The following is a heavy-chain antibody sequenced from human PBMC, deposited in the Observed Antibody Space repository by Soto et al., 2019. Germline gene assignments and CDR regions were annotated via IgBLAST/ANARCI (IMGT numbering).Heavy chain of an antibody. V-gene: IGHV4-59*08. D-gene: IGHD3-22*01. Sequence: SETLSLTCTVSGGSISSYYWSWIRQPPGKGLEWIGYIYYSGSTNYNPSLKSRVTISVDTSKNQFSLKLSSGTAADPGVYYCARHLNYYDSSGYPATFDYWGQGTLVTVSS. CDR1: GGSISSYY. CDR2: IYYSGST. CDR3: ARHLNYYDSSGYPATFDY. J-gene: IGHJ4*02.